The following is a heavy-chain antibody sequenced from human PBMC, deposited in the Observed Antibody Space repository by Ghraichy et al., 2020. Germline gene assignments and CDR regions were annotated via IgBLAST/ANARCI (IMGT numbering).Heavy chain of an antibody. J-gene: IGHJ6*03. Sequence: SVKVSCKPSGGTFDNYAISWVRQAPGHGLEWMGGVIPVFATSNYAQKFLGRVTITADETTDTVYMELNSLTSDDTAVYYCARGEVGLTSVSKYYYMDVWGKGTTVTVSS. V-gene: IGHV1-69*13. CDR2: VIPVFATS. CDR1: GGTFDNYA. D-gene: IGHD4-11*01. CDR3: ARGEVGLTSVSKYYYMDV.